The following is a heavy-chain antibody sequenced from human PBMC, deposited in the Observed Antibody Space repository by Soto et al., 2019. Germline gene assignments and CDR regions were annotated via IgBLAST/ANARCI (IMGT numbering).Heavy chain of an antibody. CDR1: GYTFTRYG. V-gene: IGHV1-18*04. CDR2: ISAYNGNT. D-gene: IGHD3-10*01. J-gene: IGHJ4*02. CDR3: APGLLCSGELSSDY. Sequence: ASVKVSCKASGYTFTRYGISWGRQAPGQGLEGMGWISAYNGNTNYAQKLQGRVTMTTDTSTSTAYMELRSLRSEATAVYYCAPGLLCSGELSSDYWGQGPMVTVSS.